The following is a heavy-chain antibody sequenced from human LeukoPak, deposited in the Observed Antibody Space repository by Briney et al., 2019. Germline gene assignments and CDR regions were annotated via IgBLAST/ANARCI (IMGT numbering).Heavy chain of an antibody. CDR1: GGTFSSYA. CDR2: IIPILGIA. D-gene: IGHD3-16*01. J-gene: IGHJ4*02. V-gene: IGHV1-69*04. CDR3: ASEASYDYVWGSLMSY. Sequence: SVKVSCKASGGTFSSYAISWVRQAPGQGLEWMGRIIPILGIANYAQKFQGRVTITADKSTSTAYTELSSLRSEDTAVYYCASEASYDYVWGSLMSYWGQGTLVTVSS.